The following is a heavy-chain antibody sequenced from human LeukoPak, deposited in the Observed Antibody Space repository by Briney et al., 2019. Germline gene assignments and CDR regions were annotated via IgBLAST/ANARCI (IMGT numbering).Heavy chain of an antibody. CDR2: IYYSGST. CDR1: GGSISSYY. V-gene: IGHV4-59*01. CDR3: ASNSGSRGY. Sequence: SETLSLTCTVSGGSISSYYWSWLRQPPGKGLEWIGYIYYSGSTNYNPSLKSRVTISVDTSKNQFSLKLSSVTAADTAVYYCASNSGSRGYWGQGTLVTASS. J-gene: IGHJ4*02. D-gene: IGHD1-26*01.